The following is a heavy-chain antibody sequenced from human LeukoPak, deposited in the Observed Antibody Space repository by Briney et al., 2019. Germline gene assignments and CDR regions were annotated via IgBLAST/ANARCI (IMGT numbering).Heavy chain of an antibody. CDR3: ARVGRGGEYQLLSYFDY. D-gene: IGHD2-2*01. V-gene: IGHV1-18*01. J-gene: IGHJ4*02. CDR1: GYTFTSYG. CDR2: ISAYNGNT. Sequence: RASVKVSCKASGYTFTSYGISWVRQAPGQGLEWMGWISAYNGNTNYAQKLQGRVTMTTDTSTSTAYMELRSLRSDDTAVYYCARVGRGGEYQLLSYFDYWGQGTLVTVSS.